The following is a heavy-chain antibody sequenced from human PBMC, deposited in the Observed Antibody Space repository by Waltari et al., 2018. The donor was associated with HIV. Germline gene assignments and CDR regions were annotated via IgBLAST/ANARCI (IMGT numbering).Heavy chain of an antibody. CDR3: AKSRTDQLLPYDF. CDR1: GFSLRSWS. CDR2: IGGVSGST. D-gene: IGHD3-22*01. J-gene: IGHJ4*02. Sequence: EVQLLESGGGLVQPGGALRITCAAPGFSLRSWSMSWVRRAPGQGRECVLGIGGVSGSTYYAESVKVRFTISRDKSKNTVNLQMHSLRAEDTAAYYCAKSRTDQLLPYDFWGQGTLVTVSS. V-gene: IGHV3-23*01.